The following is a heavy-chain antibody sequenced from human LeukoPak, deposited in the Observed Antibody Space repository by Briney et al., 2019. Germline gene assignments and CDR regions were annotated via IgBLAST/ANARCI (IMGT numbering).Heavy chain of an antibody. V-gene: IGHV4-39*07. CDR3: ARVGSYYHVGAFDI. CDR1: GASISGRGYY. Sequence: SETLSLTCAVSGASISGRGYYLGWIRQPPGKGLEWIGNIYYTGSTYYSASLQSRVTISIDMSKNQFSLKLSSVTAADTAVYYCARVGSYYHVGAFDIWGQGTMVTVSS. CDR2: IYYTGST. D-gene: IGHD1-26*01. J-gene: IGHJ3*02.